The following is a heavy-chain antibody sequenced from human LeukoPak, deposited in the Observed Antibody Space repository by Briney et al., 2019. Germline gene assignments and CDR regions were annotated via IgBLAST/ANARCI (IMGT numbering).Heavy chain of an antibody. CDR3: ARVVVPAAPADWFDP. Sequence: SETLSLTCTVSGGSISSGSYCWSRIRQPAGKGLEWIGRIYTSGSTNYNPSLKSRVTISVDTSKNQFSLKLSSVTAADTAVYYCARVVVPAAPADWFDPWGQGTLVTASS. CDR2: IYTSGST. J-gene: IGHJ5*02. V-gene: IGHV4-61*02. CDR1: GGSISSGSYC. D-gene: IGHD2-2*01.